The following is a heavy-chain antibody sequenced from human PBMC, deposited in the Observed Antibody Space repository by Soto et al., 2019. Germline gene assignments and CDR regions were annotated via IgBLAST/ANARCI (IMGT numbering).Heavy chain of an antibody. CDR2: IYYSGST. Sequence: SETLSLTCTVSGGSISSGGYYWSWIRQHPGKGLEWIGYIYYSGSTYYNPSLKSRVTISVDTSKNQFSLKLSSVTAADTAVYYCARRGAVAGTGVYAFEIWGKGKMVTV. D-gene: IGHD6-19*01. CDR3: ARRGAVAGTGVYAFEI. J-gene: IGHJ3*02. CDR1: GGSISSGGYY. V-gene: IGHV4-31*03.